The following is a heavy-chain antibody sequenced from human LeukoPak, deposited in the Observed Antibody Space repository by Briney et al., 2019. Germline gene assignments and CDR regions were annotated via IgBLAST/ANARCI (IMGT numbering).Heavy chain of an antibody. CDR2: ISAYNGNT. CDR3: ARDGEARGYCSSTSCFDSY. D-gene: IGHD2-2*01. J-gene: IGHJ4*02. CDR1: GYTFTSYG. Sequence: GASVKVSCKASGYTFTSYGISWVRQAPGQGLEWMGWISAYNGNTNYAQKLQGRVTMTTDTSTSTAYMELRSLRSDDTAVYYCARDGEARGYCSSTSCFDSYWGQGTLVTVSS. V-gene: IGHV1-18*01.